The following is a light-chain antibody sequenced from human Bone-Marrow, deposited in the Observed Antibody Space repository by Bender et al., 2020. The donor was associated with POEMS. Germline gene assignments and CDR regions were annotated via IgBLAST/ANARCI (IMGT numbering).Light chain of an antibody. CDR3: SSYTSSSTWV. V-gene: IGLV2-14*01. CDR1: SSDVGGYNY. J-gene: IGLJ3*02. CDR2: DVS. Sequence: QSALTQPASVSGSPGQSITISCTGTSSDVGGYNYFSWYQQHPGKAPKLMIYDVSNRPSGVSNRFSGSKSGNPASLTIPGLQAEDEADYYCSSYTSSSTWVFGGGTKLTVL.